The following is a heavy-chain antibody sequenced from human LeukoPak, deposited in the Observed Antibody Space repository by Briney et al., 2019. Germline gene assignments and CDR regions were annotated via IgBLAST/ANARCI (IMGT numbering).Heavy chain of an antibody. D-gene: IGHD5-18*01. J-gene: IGHJ4*02. CDR2: ISSSSNYI. Sequence: GGSLRLSCAASGFTFSSYSMSWVRQAPGKGLEWVSSISSSSNYINYADSLKGRFTISRDNAKNSLFLQMNSLRAEDTAVYYCARGYRYLDSWGQGTLVTVSS. CDR3: ARGYRYLDS. CDR1: GFTFSSYS. V-gene: IGHV3-21*01.